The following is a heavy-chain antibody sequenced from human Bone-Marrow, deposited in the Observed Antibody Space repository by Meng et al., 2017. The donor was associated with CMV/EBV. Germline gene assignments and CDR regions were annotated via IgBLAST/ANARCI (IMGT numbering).Heavy chain of an antibody. J-gene: IGHJ4*02. CDR2: INWSGGST. Sequence: CGASGFRFDGYGISWVRQAPGKRLEWVSSINWSGGSTGYADSVKGRFTISRDNAKNSLCLQMNSLRAEDTALYYCARRVEWLLFDYWGQGTLVTVSS. CDR3: ARRVEWLLFDY. CDR1: GFRFDGYG. V-gene: IGHV3-20*04. D-gene: IGHD3-3*01.